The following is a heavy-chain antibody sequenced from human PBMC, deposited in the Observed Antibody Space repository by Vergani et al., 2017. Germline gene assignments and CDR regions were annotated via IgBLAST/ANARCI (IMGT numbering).Heavy chain of an antibody. D-gene: IGHD1-26*01. V-gene: IGHV3-23*04. CDR3: EKNGWALQESDAVDF. J-gene: IGHJ3*01. Sequence: EVQLVESGGGLVKPGGSLRLSCAASRFSFSSYAMSWVRQAPGKGLEWVSTISGSGGTTNYADSVKGRFTISRDNSKNTLHLQMNSLRAGDTAVYYCEKNGWALQESDAVDFWGQGTMVTVSS. CDR1: RFSFSSYA. CDR2: ISGSGGTT.